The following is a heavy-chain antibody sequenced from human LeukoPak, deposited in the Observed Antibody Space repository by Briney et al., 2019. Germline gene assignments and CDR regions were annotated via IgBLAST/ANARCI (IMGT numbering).Heavy chain of an antibody. J-gene: IGHJ4*02. D-gene: IGHD6-6*01. Sequence: GGSLRLSCAASGFTFSSYEMNWVRQAPGKGLEWVSYISSSGSTIYYADSVEGRFTISRDNAKNSLYLQMNSLRAEDTALYYCAKEYSSSPYFDYWGQGTLVTVSS. V-gene: IGHV3-48*03. CDR3: AKEYSSSPYFDY. CDR2: ISSSGSTI. CDR1: GFTFSSYE.